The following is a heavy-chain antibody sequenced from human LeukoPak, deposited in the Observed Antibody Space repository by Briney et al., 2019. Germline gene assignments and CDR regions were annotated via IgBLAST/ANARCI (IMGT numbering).Heavy chain of an antibody. V-gene: IGHV3-21*01. Sequence: SGGSLRLSCAASGFTFSSYSMNWVRQAPGKGLEWVSSISSSSSYIYYADSVEGRFTISRDNAKNSLYLQMNSLRAEDTAVYYCARTLGPKLYYYYYGMDVWGQGTTVTVSS. J-gene: IGHJ6*02. CDR3: ARTLGPKLYYYYYGMDV. CDR2: ISSSSSYI. CDR1: GFTFSSYS.